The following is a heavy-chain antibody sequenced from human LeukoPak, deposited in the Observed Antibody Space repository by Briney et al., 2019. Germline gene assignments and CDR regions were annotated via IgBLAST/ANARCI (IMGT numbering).Heavy chain of an antibody. CDR1: GFTFTDYY. V-gene: IGHV3-11*01. Sequence: GGSLRLSCAASGFTFTDYYMTWIRRAPGKGLEWVSYIDTRNKPIYYADSVRGRFTISRDNAKDSLYLQLHSLRVEDTAVYYCARGTNLGFPLHMDLRGKGTTVTVSS. D-gene: IGHD7-27*01. CDR3: ARGTNLGFPLHMDL. CDR2: IDTRNKPI. J-gene: IGHJ6*03.